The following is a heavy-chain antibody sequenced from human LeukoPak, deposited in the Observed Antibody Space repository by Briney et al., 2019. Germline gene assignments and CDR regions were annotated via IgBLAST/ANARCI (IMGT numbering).Heavy chain of an antibody. CDR3: ARDRVGATDYFDY. CDR1: GFTISSYA. D-gene: IGHD1-26*01. CDR2: ISYDGSNK. V-gene: IGHV3-30-3*01. J-gene: IGHJ4*02. Sequence: GRSLRLSCAASGFTISSYAMHWVRQAPGKGLEWVAVISYDGSNKYYADSVKGRFTISRDNSKNTLYLQMNSLRAEDTAVYYRARDRVGATDYFDYWGQGTLVTVSS.